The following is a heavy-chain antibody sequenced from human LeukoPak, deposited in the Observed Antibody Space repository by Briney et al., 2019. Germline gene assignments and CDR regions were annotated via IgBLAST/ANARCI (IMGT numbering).Heavy chain of an antibody. J-gene: IGHJ4*02. CDR3: AKRPSAYGDYVTYFDY. V-gene: IGHV3-7*01. D-gene: IGHD4-17*01. Sequence: PGGSLRLSCAASGFTFSSYWMSWVRQAPGKGLEWVANIKQDGSEKYYVDSVKGRFTISRDNSKDTLYLQMNSLRDEDTAVYYCAKRPSAYGDYVTYFDYWGQGTLVTVSS. CDR1: GFTFSSYW. CDR2: IKQDGSEK.